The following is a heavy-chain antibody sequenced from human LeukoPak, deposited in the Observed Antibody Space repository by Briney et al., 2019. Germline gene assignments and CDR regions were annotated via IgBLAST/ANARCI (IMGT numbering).Heavy chain of an antibody. CDR2: ISGSGGST. D-gene: IGHD2-2*02. V-gene: IGHV3-23*01. CDR1: GFTFSSYA. Sequence: GGSLRLSCAASGFTFSSYAMSWVRQAPGKGLEWVSAISGSGGSTYYADSVKGRFTISRDNSKNTLYLQMNSLRAEDTAVYYCAKGEYQLLYPHLFDYWGQGTLVTVSS. J-gene: IGHJ4*02. CDR3: AKGEYQLLYPHLFDY.